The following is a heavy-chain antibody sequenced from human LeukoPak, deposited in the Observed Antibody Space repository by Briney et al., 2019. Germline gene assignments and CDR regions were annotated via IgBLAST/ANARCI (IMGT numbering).Heavy chain of an antibody. CDR3: AGMGEGKKGDY. CDR1: EFTFSSYE. CDR2: ISSSGSTI. Sequence: GGSLRLSCAASEFTFSSYEMNWVRQAPGKGLEWVSYISSSGSTIYYADSVKGRFTISRDNAKNSLYLQMNSLRAEDTAVYYWAGMGEGKKGDYGGQEPLAPVPS. D-gene: IGHD1-26*01. J-gene: IGHJ4*02. V-gene: IGHV3-48*03.